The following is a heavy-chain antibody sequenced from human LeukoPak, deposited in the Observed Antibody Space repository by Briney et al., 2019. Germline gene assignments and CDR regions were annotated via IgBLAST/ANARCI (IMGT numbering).Heavy chain of an antibody. D-gene: IGHD5-18*01. CDR2: ISSNGGST. V-gene: IGHV3-64*01. Sequence: GGSLRLSCAASGFTFSSYAMHWVRQAPGKGLEYVSAISSNGGSTYYANSVKGRFTISRDNSKNTLYLQMGSLRAEDIAVYYCAKVDTANYYYYIDVWGKGITVTVSS. J-gene: IGHJ6*03. CDR1: GFTFSSYA. CDR3: AKVDTANYYYYIDV.